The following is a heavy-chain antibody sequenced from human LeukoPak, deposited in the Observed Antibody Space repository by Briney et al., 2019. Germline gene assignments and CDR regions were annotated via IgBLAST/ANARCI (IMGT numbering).Heavy chain of an antibody. D-gene: IGHD6-13*01. CDR3: AAQAAASFDY. V-gene: IGHV1-69*13. CDR2: IIPIFGTA. J-gene: IGHJ4*02. CDR1: GGTFSSYA. Sequence: ASVTVSCTASGGTFSSYAISWVRQAPGQGLEWMGGIIPIFGTANYAQKFQGRVTITADESTSTAYMELSSLRSEDTAVYYCAAQAAASFDYWGQGTLVTVSS.